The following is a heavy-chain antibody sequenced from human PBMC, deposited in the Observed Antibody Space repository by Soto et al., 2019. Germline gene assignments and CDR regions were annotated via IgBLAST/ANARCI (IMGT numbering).Heavy chain of an antibody. V-gene: IGHV1-8*01. D-gene: IGHD6-13*01. CDR1: GYTFTSLD. J-gene: IGHJ4*02. CDR2: MSPDSGNT. CDR3: ARGIAAGVDY. Sequence: ASVKVSCKASGYTFTSLDINWVRQTAGQGLEWMRWMSPDSGNTGYAQKLEGRVTMTRDTSKSTAYMKLSSLTSEDTAVYYCARGIAAGVDYWGQGALVTVSS.